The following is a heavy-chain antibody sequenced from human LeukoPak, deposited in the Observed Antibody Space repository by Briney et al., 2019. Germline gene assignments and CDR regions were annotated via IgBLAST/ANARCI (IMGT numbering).Heavy chain of an antibody. CDR1: GYTFTNYD. Sequence: GASVKVSCKASGYTFTNYDINWVRQATGQGLEWMGWMNPNSGNTGYAQKFQGRVTMTRNTSMSTAYMELSSLRSEDTALYYCARDIAGATKGGWFDTWGQGTPVTVSS. CDR2: MNPNSGNT. V-gene: IGHV1-8*01. J-gene: IGHJ5*02. CDR3: ARDIAGATKGGWFDT. D-gene: IGHD1-26*01.